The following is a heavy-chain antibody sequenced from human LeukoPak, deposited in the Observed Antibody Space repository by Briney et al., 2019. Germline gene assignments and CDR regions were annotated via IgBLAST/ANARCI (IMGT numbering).Heavy chain of an antibody. CDR2: ISHDGSNK. CDR3: ARGGYYAMDV. CDR1: GFTFSNFD. V-gene: IGHV3-30*03. Sequence: PGGSLRLSCAASGFTFSNFDMHWVRQAPGEGLEWVAVISHDGSNKFYVDSVKGRFTISRDNSQNTLHLQMNRLRGEDTAVYYCARGGYYAMDVWGQGTTVTVSS. J-gene: IGHJ6*02.